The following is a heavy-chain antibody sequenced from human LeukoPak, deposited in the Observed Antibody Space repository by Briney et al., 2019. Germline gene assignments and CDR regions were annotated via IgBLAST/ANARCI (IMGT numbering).Heavy chain of an antibody. CDR3: ARAFGIQSNY. J-gene: IGHJ4*02. CDR1: GGSISSSNW. Sequence: PSGTLSLTCAVSGGSISSSNWWSWVRQPPGKGLEWIGEIYHSGSTNYNPSLKSRVTMSVDTSKNQFSLHLSSVTAADTAVYYCARAFGIQSNYWGQGALVTVSS. V-gene: IGHV4-4*02. CDR2: IYHSGST. D-gene: IGHD3-16*01.